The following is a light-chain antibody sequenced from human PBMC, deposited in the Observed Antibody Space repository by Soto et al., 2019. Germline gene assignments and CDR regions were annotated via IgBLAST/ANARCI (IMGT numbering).Light chain of an antibody. Sequence: EIVLTQSPGTLSLSPGESATLSCRASQSVGTNLAWYQQKPGQAPRLLIYDASNRATGIPARFSGSGSGTDFTLTISSLEPEDFAVYYCQQRTNWSSVTFGGGTKVDIK. J-gene: IGKJ4*01. V-gene: IGKV3-11*01. CDR2: DAS. CDR1: QSVGTN. CDR3: QQRTNWSSVT.